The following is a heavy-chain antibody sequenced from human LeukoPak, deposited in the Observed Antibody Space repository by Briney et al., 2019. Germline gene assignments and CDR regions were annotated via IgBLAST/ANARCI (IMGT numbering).Heavy chain of an antibody. CDR1: GFIFIKYS. J-gene: IGHJ4*02. CDR2: IKQDGSEK. CDR3: AKRSAMLRDRQAIYYCDY. V-gene: IGHV3-7*01. Sequence: GGSLRLSCAASGFIFIKYSMTWVRQAPGKGLEWVANIKQDGSEKYYIDSVKGRFTISRDIAKNSLFLQMNSLTADDTAVYYCAKRSAMLRDRQAIYYCDYWGQGTPVT. D-gene: IGHD3-10*01.